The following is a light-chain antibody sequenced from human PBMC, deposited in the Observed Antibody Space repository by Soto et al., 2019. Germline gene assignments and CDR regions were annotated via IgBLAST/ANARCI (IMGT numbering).Light chain of an antibody. CDR2: DAS. V-gene: IGKV1-5*01. Sequence: DTHMTQSPSTLSASVGDRVTITCRASQSISSWLAWYQQKPGKAPKLLIYDASSLESGVPSRFSGSGSGTEFTLTISSLQPDDFATYYCQQYNSWTFGQGTKVDIK. CDR3: QQYNSWT. CDR1: QSISSW. J-gene: IGKJ1*01.